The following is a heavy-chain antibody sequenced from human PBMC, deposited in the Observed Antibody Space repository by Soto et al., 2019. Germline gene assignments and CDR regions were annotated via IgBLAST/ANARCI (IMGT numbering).Heavy chain of an antibody. CDR1: GGSFSGYY. CDR2: INHSGST. V-gene: IGHV4-34*01. J-gene: IGHJ6*03. Sequence: SETLSLTCAVYGGSFSGYYWSWIRQPPGKGLEWIGEINHSGSTNYNPSLKSRVTISVDTSKNQFSLKLSSVTAADTAVFYCARGGGVCYYMDVWAKGTTVTVSS. D-gene: IGHD3-16*01. CDR3: ARGGGVCYYMDV.